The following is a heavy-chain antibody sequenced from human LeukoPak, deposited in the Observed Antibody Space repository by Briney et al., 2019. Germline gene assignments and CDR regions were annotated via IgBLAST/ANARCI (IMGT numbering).Heavy chain of an antibody. CDR1: GFTFSSYA. D-gene: IGHD2-2*01. CDR3: AKDLTLPLGYCSSTSCRNRWKPNWFDP. J-gene: IGHJ5*02. Sequence: GGSLRLSCAASGFTFSSYAMSWVRQAPGKGLEWVAAISGSGGSTYYADSVKGRFTISRDNSKNTLYLQMNRLRAEDTAVYYCAKDLTLPLGYCSSTSCRNRWKPNWFDPWGQGTLVTVSS. V-gene: IGHV3-23*01. CDR2: ISGSGGST.